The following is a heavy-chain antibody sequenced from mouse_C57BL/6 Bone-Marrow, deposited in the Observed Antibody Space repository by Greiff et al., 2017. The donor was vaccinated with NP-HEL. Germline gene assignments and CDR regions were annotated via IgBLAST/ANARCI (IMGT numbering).Heavy chain of an antibody. CDR2: IFPGSGST. Sequence: QVQLQQSGAELMKPGASVKLSCKATGYTFTGYWIEWVKQRPGHGLEWIGEIFPGSGSTNYNEKFKGKATLTADTSSNTAYMQLSSLTSEDSAIYHGARDTPVDYWGQGTTLTVSS. CDR3: ARDTPVDY. CDR1: GYTFTGYW. J-gene: IGHJ2*01. V-gene: IGHV1-9*01.